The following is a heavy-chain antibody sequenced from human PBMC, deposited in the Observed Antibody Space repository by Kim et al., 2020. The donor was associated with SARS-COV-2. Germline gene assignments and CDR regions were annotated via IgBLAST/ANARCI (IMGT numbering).Heavy chain of an antibody. Sequence: GGSLRLSCAASGFTFSSYEMNWVRQAPGKGLEWVSYISSSGSTIYYADSVKGRFTISRDNAKNSLYLQMNSLRAEDTAVYYRARGLLIGPDRVGTEQPPRGIVWGQGTLVTVSS. J-gene: IGHJ4*02. CDR3: ARGLLIGPDRVGTEQPPRGIV. D-gene: IGHD2-15*01. V-gene: IGHV3-48*03. CDR2: ISSSGSTI. CDR1: GFTFSSYE.